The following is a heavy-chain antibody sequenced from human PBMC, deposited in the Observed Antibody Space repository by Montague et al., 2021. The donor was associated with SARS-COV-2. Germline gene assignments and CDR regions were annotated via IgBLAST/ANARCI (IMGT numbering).Heavy chain of an antibody. J-gene: IGHJ5*02. V-gene: IGHV4-39*01. Sequence: SETLSLTCTVSGGSITGSSYYWAWVRRSPGKGLEWLGSIYYSGTTYYNPSLKSRVTISVDTSKNQFSLRLSSVTATDTSVYYCARSTATFGESHNWFAPWGQGTLVLVSS. CDR3: ARSTATFGESHNWFAP. CDR1: GGSITGSSYY. D-gene: IGHD3-10*01. CDR2: IYYSGTT.